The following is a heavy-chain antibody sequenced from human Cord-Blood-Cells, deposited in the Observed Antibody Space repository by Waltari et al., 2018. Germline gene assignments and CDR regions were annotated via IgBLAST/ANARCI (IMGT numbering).Heavy chain of an antibody. V-gene: IGHV4-34*01. CDR2: INHSGST. D-gene: IGHD6-6*01. CDR1: GGSFSGYY. Sequence: QVQLQQWGAGLLKPSETLYLTCAVYGGSFSGYYWSWIRQPTGKGLEGIGEINHSGSTNYNPPLKSRVTISVDTSKNQFCLRRGSVTAADTAVYYCARGSVVFPSSSPPDAFDIWGQGTMVTVSS. CDR3: ARGSVVFPSSSPPDAFDI. J-gene: IGHJ3*02.